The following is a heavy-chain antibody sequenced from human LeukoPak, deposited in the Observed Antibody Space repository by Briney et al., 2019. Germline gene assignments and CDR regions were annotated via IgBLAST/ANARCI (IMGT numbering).Heavy chain of an antibody. CDR1: GFTFSSYA. CDR3: ARGYDYYDSCGYGY. CDR2: VSYDASSK. Sequence: GGSLRLSCAASGFTFSSYAMHWVRQAPGKGLEWVAFVSYDASSKYYADSVKGRFTISRENSKNTLYLLMNSLRAEDTAVYYCARGYDYYDSCGYGYWGQGTLVTVSS. V-gene: IGHV3-30-3*01. D-gene: IGHD3-22*01. J-gene: IGHJ4*02.